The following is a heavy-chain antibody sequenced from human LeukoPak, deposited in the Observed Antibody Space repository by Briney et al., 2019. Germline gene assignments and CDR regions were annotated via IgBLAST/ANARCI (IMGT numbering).Heavy chain of an antibody. CDR2: ISSSSSYI. V-gene: IGHV3-21*01. D-gene: IGHD4-23*01. CDR1: GFTFSSYS. Sequence: GGSLRLSCAASGFTFSSYSMNWVRQAPGKGLEWVSSISSSSSYIYYADSVKGRFTISRDNAKNTLYLQMNSLRAEDTAVYYCARDLRTPSDTNIAIDYWGQGTLVTVSS. J-gene: IGHJ4*02. CDR3: ARDLRTPSDTNIAIDY.